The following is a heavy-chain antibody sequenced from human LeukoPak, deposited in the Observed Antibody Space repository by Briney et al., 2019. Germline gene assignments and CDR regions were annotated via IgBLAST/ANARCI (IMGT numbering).Heavy chain of an antibody. CDR3: TRVGATRVGLDY. CDR1: GFTVSSNY. CDR2: IRSKAYGGTT. J-gene: IGHJ4*02. D-gene: IGHD1-26*01. Sequence: LTGGSLRLSCAASGFTVSSNYMSWVRQAPGKGLEWVGFIRSKAYGGTTEYAASVKGRFTISRDDSKSIAYLQMNSLKTEDTAVYYCTRVGATRVGLDYWGQGTLVTVSS. V-gene: IGHV3-49*04.